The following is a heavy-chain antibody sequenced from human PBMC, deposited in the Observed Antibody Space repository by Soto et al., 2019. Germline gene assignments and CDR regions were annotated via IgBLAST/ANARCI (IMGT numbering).Heavy chain of an antibody. CDR1: CFTVSSYA. J-gene: IGHJ4*02. D-gene: IGHD6-13*01. CDR2: ISAST. V-gene: IGHV3-23*01. Sequence: GGSLRLSCAASCFTVSSYALNWVRQAPGKGLEWVSGISASTYYADSVKGRFTISRDTSKNTLYLQMNSLRAEDTAIYFCAIRMYSTRWYYLDYWGQGTLVTVSS. CDR3: AIRMYSTRWYYLDY.